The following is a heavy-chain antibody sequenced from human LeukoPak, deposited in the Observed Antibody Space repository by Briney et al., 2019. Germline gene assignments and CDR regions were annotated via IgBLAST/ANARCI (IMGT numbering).Heavy chain of an antibody. D-gene: IGHD4-17*01. V-gene: IGHV1-69*04. Sequence: ASVKVSCKASGYTFTSYGISWVRQAPGQGLEWMGRIIPILGIANYAQKFQGRVTITADKSTSTAYMELSSLRSEDTAVYYCARDKITTGSLCYYYGMDVWGQGTTVTVSS. CDR1: GYTFTSYG. J-gene: IGHJ6*02. CDR3: ARDKITTGSLCYYYGMDV. CDR2: IIPILGIA.